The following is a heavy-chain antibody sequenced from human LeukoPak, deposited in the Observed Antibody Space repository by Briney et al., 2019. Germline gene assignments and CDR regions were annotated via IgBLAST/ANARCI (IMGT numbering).Heavy chain of an antibody. V-gene: IGHV3-30*03. D-gene: IGHD6-6*01. J-gene: IGHJ4*02. Sequence: GGSLRLSCAASGFTFSNAWMSWVRQAPGKGLEWVAVISYDGSNKYYADSVKGRFTISRDNSKNTLYLQMNSLRAEDTAVYYCARDHKYSSSACFDYWGQGTLVTVSS. CDR1: GFTFSNAW. CDR2: ISYDGSNK. CDR3: ARDHKYSSSACFDY.